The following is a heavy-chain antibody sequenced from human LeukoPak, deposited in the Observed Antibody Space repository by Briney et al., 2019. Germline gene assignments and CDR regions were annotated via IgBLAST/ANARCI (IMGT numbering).Heavy chain of an antibody. Sequence: GGSLRLSCAASGFTFSNYAMHWVRQAPGKGLECVSVISSNGGNIYYADSVKGRFTISRDNSKNTLYLQMNSLRAEDTAVYYCARRAGAYSHPYDYWGQGTLVTVSS. D-gene: IGHD4/OR15-4a*01. CDR3: ARRAGAYSHPYDY. CDR2: ISSNGGNI. CDR1: GFTFSNYA. V-gene: IGHV3-64*02. J-gene: IGHJ4*02.